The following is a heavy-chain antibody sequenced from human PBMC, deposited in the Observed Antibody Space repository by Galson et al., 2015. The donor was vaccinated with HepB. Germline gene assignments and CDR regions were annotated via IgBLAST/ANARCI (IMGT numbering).Heavy chain of an antibody. D-gene: IGHD2-2*01. CDR3: ARVNRIVVVPAAPDYYYMDV. V-gene: IGHV1-2*06. Sequence: SVKVSCKASGYTFTGYYMHWVRQAPGQGLEWMGRINPNSGGTNYAQKFQGRVTMTRDTSISTAYMELSRLRSDDTAVYYCARVNRIVVVPAAPDYYYMDVWGKGTTVTVSS. J-gene: IGHJ6*03. CDR1: GYTFTGYY. CDR2: INPNSGGT.